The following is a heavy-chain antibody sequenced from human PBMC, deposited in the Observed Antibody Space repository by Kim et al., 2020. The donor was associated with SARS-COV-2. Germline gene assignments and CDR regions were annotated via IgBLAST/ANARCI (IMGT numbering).Heavy chain of an antibody. V-gene: IGHV4-34*01. CDR2: INHSGST. D-gene: IGHD5-18*01. CDR3: PGAFFGYSYGYDY. Sequence: SESLSLTCAVYGGSFSGYYWSWIRQPPGKGLEWIGEINHSGSTNYNPSLKSRVTISVDTTKNQFSLKLRSVTAADTAVYYCPGAFFGYSYGYDYWGQGTLVTVSS. CDR1: GGSFSGYY. J-gene: IGHJ4*02.